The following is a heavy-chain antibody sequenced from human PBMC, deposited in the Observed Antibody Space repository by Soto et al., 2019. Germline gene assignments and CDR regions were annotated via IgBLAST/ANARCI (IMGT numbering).Heavy chain of an antibody. V-gene: IGHV4-39*01. Sequence: PSETLSLTCTVSGGSISTNGYYLGYIRQPPGKGLEWIGSIFHSGSTYYNPSLKSRVTISVDTSKNQFSLKLSSVTAADTAVYYCARHLGDYYGSGSYSYWFDPWGQGTLVTVSS. CDR3: ARHLGDYYGSGSYSYWFDP. J-gene: IGHJ5*02. CDR1: GGSISTNGYY. D-gene: IGHD3-10*01. CDR2: IFHSGST.